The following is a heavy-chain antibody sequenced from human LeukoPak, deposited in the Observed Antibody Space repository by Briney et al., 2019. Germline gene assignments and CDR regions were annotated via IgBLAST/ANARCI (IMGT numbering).Heavy chain of an antibody. V-gene: IGHV3-23*01. J-gene: IGHJ4*02. Sequence: GGSLRLSCAASGFTFNNYAMTWVRQAPGKGLEWVSAVSGSGGSTYYADSVKGRFTISRDNSKNTLYLQMNSLRAEDTAVYYCAMPGDYGDYFDYWGQGTLVTVSS. CDR2: VSGSGGST. D-gene: IGHD4-17*01. CDR1: GFTFNNYA. CDR3: AMPGDYGDYFDY.